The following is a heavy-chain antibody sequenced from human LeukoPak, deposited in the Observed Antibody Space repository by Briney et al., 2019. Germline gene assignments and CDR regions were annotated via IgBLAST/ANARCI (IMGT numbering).Heavy chain of an antibody. CDR2: INPNSGGT. D-gene: IGHD3-10*01. V-gene: IGHV1-2*02. J-gene: IGHJ5*02. CDR3: ARDYGSGSSPPFDP. Sequence: ASVKVSRKSSGYTFTVYYMHWVRQAPGQGLEWMGWINPNSGGTNYAQKLQGRVTMTRDTSISTAYMELSRLRSDDTAVYYCARDYGSGSSPPFDPWGQGTLVTVSS. CDR1: GYTFTVYY.